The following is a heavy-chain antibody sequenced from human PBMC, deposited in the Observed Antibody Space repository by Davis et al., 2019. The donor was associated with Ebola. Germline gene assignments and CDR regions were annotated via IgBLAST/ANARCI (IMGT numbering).Heavy chain of an antibody. CDR3: TISSTGGIDY. Sequence: LKISCAASGFTFRSYAMHWVRQAPGKGLEWVSAISGSSAAIYYADSVKGRFTISRDNSKNTLYLQMNSLRPEDTALYYCTISSTGGIDYWGQGALVTVSS. CDR2: ISGSSAAI. CDR1: GFTFRSYA. D-gene: IGHD1-14*01. V-gene: IGHV3-23*01. J-gene: IGHJ4*02.